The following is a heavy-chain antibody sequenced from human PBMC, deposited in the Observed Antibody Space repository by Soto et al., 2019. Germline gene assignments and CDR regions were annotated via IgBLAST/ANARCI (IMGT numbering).Heavy chain of an antibody. J-gene: IGHJ4*02. V-gene: IGHV4-34*01. CDR3: ARDKLTGLFDY. CDR2: INHTGST. CDR1: GGSFSGYS. Sequence: QVQLQQWGAGLLKPSETLSLTCAVYGGSFSGYSWTWIRQPPGTGLEWMGEINHTGSTNYNPSLKSRVTISVDTSKNQFSLKLTSVTAADTAVYYCARDKLTGLFDYWGQGTLVTVSS. D-gene: IGHD2-8*02.